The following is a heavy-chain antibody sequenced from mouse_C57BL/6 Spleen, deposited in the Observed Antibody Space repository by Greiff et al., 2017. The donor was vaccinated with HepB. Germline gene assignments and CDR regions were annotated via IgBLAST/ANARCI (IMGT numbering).Heavy chain of an antibody. CDR1: GYTFTSYW. Sequence: QVQLKQPGAELVRPGSSVKLSCKASGYTFTSYWMHWVKQRPIQGLEWIGNIDPSDSETHYNQKFKDKATLTVDKSSSTAYMQLSSLTSEDSAVYYCATYYNYAMDYWGQGTSVTVSS. J-gene: IGHJ4*01. V-gene: IGHV1-52*01. CDR3: ATYYNYAMDY. D-gene: IGHD2-12*01. CDR2: IDPSDSET.